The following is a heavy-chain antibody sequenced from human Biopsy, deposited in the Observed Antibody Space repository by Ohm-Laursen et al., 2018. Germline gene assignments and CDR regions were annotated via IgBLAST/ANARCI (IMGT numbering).Heavy chain of an antibody. CDR1: GFIFRDYW. D-gene: IGHD2-15*01. V-gene: IGHV3-7*01. J-gene: IGHJ4*02. CDR2: I. CDR3: ARAYPPPGRRLVVVAGDFDC. Sequence: SLRLSCSASGFIFRDYWLTWVRQAPGKGLEWVGNIHRFIISTDNAKNSLYLQMNSPRAEDTAVYYCARAYPPPGRRLVVVAGDFDCWGQGTRVTVSS.